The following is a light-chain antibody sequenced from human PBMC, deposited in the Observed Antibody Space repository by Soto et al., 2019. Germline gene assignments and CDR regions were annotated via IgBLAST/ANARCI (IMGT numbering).Light chain of an antibody. CDR2: DVS. CDR3: SSYTSSSTPYV. CDR1: STDVGGSSY. J-gene: IGLJ1*01. Sequence: QSVLTQPASVSGSPGQSITISCTGTSTDVGGSSYVSWYQHHPGKAPRLMIHDVSNRPSGVSDRFSGSKSGNTASLTISGLQAEDEADYYCSSYTSSSTPYVFGTGTKVTVL. V-gene: IGLV2-14*03.